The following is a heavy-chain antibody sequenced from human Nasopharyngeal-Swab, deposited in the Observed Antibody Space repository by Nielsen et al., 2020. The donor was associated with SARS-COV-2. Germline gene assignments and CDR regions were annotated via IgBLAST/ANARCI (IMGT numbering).Heavy chain of an antibody. D-gene: IGHD1-7*01. Sequence: ASVNVSCKASGYIFISYGISWVGQAPGQGLEWMGWISAYGWNAKYAQKFQDRVTMTTDTSTTTAYMEVRSLRSDDTAVYYCARDGNSNYDYYGMDVWGQGTTVTVSS. CDR1: GYIFISYG. V-gene: IGHV1-18*01. CDR3: ARDGNSNYDYYGMDV. CDR2: ISAYGWNA. J-gene: IGHJ6*02.